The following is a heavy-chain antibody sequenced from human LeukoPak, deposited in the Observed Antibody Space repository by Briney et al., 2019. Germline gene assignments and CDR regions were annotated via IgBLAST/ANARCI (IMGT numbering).Heavy chain of an antibody. J-gene: IGHJ5*01. CDR3: ARGPGAATQEAFDS. D-gene: IGHD2-15*01. CDR2: ISGSGST. Sequence: SETLSLTCSVSGDSISYFYWSWIRQAAGKGLEWIGRISGSGSTDYNASLKSRVTMSVDTSKNQLSLKVFSATAADTAVYYCARGPGAATQEAFDSWGPGTLVTVSS. CDR1: GDSISYFY. V-gene: IGHV4-4*07.